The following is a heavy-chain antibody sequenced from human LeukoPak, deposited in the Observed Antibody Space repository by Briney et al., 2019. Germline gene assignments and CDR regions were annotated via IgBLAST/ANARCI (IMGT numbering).Heavy chain of an antibody. J-gene: IGHJ2*01. Sequence: SVNVSCKACGGIYSSYAISWVRQPPGQGLEWMGGIIHIFGTANYAQKFQGRVTITADESTSTAYMELSSLRSEDTAVYYCAREGDCSGGSCPYWYFDLWGRGTLVTVSS. D-gene: IGHD2-15*01. V-gene: IGHV1-69*01. CDR1: GGIYSSYA. CDR2: IIHIFGTA. CDR3: AREGDCSGGSCPYWYFDL.